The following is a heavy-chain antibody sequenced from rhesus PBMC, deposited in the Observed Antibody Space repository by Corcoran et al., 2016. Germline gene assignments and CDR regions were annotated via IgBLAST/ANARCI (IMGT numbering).Heavy chain of an antibody. J-gene: IGHJ6*01. D-gene: IGHD1-44*01. CDR3: AKGGSGNYPYGLDS. Sequence: EVQLVASGGGLAKPGGSLRLSCAASGFTFSSHAMHWVRQAPGQGREWVSAISSGGSTYYADSVKGRFTISRDNSKNTLSLQMNSLRAEDTAVYYCAKGGSGNYPYGLDSWGQGVVVTVSS. CDR1: GFTFSSHA. CDR2: ISSGGST. V-gene: IGHV3-103*01.